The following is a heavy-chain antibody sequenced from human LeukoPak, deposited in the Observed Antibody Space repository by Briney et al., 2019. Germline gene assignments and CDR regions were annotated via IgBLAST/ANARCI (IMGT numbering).Heavy chain of an antibody. J-gene: IGHJ4*02. Sequence: SQTLSLTCTVSVGSISSGNYYYSWIRQSAGKGMEWIGNIYMSGSTRYNPSLMSRVAMSVDTSKNRFSLKISSATAADTAVYYCARDWGIAAATPYYFDHWGQGILVTVSS. V-gene: IGHV4-61*09. CDR2: IYMSGST. D-gene: IGHD6-13*01. CDR3: ARDWGIAAATPYYFDH. CDR1: VGSISSGNYY.